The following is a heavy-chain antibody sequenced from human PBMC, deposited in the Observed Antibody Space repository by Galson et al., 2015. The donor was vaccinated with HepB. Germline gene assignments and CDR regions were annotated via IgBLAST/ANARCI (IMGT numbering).Heavy chain of an antibody. Sequence: QSGAEVKKPGESLKISCKGSGYSFTSYWIAWVRQMPGKGLEWMGIIYPGDSDTRYSPSFQGQVTISADKSISTAYLQWSSLKASDTAMYYCARHVEGTQAGTFTGVVYWGQGTLVTVSS. D-gene: IGHD6-19*01. CDR3: ARHVEGTQAGTFTGVVY. J-gene: IGHJ4*02. V-gene: IGHV5-51*01. CDR1: GYSFTSYW. CDR2: IYPGDSDT.